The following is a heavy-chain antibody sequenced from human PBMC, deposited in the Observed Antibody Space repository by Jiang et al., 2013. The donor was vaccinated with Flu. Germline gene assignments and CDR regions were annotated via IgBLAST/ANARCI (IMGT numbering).Heavy chain of an antibody. Sequence: VQLVESGGGLVQPGGSLRLSCAASGFTFVNAWMSWVRQAPGKGLEWVGQIVSKTDGGAVDYTPPVKGRFTISRDDSKNTLYLQMNSLRAEDTALYYCAKAAIAVAGNYYFDYWGQGTLVTVSS. CDR1: GFTFVNAW. CDR3: AKAAIAVAGNYYFDY. J-gene: IGHJ4*02. D-gene: IGHD6-19*01. CDR2: IVSKTDGGAV. V-gene: IGHV3-15*04.